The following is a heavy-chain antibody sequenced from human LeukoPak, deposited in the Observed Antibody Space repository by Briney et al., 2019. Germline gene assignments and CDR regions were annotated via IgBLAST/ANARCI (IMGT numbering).Heavy chain of an antibody. Sequence: SETLSLTCTVSGGSISSSSYGWGWIRQPPGKGLEWIGSISYSGSTHYHPSLKSRVTISVDTSKNQFSLKLSSVTAAVTAVYYCARPYTTSTYYFDYWGQGTLVTVSS. D-gene: IGHD2-2*02. V-gene: IGHV4-39*01. J-gene: IGHJ4*02. CDR3: ARPYTTSTYYFDY. CDR1: GGSISSSSYG. CDR2: ISYSGST.